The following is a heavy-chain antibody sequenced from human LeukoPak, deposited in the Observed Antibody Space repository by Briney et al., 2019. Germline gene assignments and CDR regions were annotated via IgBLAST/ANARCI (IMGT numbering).Heavy chain of an antibody. Sequence: PSETLSLTCTVSGGSINSRSEYWGWIRQPPGRGLEWMGNGYYSGDTYYNTSLQSRITISVDTAKSQFSQKLNSVTDADRAFYARCPYDLLTGFSKWFFDLWGRGALVTVSS. CDR1: GGSINSRSEY. D-gene: IGHD3-9*01. V-gene: IGHV4-39*01. J-gene: IGHJ2*01. CDR3: CPYDLLTGFSKWFFDL. CDR2: GYYSGDT.